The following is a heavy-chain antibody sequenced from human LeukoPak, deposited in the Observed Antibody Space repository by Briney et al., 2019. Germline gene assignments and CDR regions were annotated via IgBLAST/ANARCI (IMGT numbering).Heavy chain of an antibody. Sequence: ASVQVSCKACGCTFISYCISWVRQPTPQEREGMGWISASNGNKNYAQKLQDRVTMITDSSTSTAYMELRSLRSDDTAVYYCARAPSIYDILTGYYDYWGQGTLVTVSS. D-gene: IGHD3-9*01. V-gene: IGHV1-18*04. CDR2: ISASNGNK. J-gene: IGHJ4*02. CDR1: GCTFISYC. CDR3: ARAPSIYDILTGYYDY.